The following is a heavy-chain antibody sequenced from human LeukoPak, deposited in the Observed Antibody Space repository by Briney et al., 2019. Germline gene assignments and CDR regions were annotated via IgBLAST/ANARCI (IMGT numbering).Heavy chain of an antibody. CDR1: GGSISSGDYY. V-gene: IGHV4-30-4*08. J-gene: IGHJ4*02. Sequence: PSETLSLTCTVSGGSISSGDYYWSWIRQPPGKGLEWIGYIYYSESTYYNPSLKSRVTISVDTSKNQFSLKLSSVTAADTAVYYCARVREWELSYFDYWGQGTLVTVSS. CDR3: ARVREWELSYFDY. CDR2: IYYSEST. D-gene: IGHD1-26*01.